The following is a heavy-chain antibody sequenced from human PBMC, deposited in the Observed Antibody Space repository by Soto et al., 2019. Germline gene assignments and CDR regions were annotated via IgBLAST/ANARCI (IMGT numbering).Heavy chain of an antibody. J-gene: IGHJ6*02. Sequence: EEQLVESGGDLVQPGGSLTLSCAVSGFTFRNYWMYWVRQAPGEGLAWVSQINGDGRSATYADSVRGRFTISRDNAKNTLYLQMNSLSAEDTAVYYCIRGGVLYGLDVWGQGTSVTVSS. CDR3: IRGGVLYGLDV. D-gene: IGHD2-8*01. V-gene: IGHV3-74*01. CDR1: GFTFRNYW. CDR2: INGDGRSA.